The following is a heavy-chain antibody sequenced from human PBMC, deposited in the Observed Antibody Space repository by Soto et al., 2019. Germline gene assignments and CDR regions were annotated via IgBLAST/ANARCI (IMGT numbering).Heavy chain of an antibody. CDR3: ARGAIPYYYYGMDV. CDR1: GGSISSGGYY. CDR2: IYYSGST. Sequence: QVQLQESGPGLVKPSQTLSLTCTVSGGSISSGGYYWSWIRQHPGKGLEWIGYIYYSGSTYYNPSLKSRVTISVDTSKNQFSLKLSSVTAADTAVYYCARGAIPYYYYGMDVWGQGTTVTVSS. D-gene: IGHD2-2*01. J-gene: IGHJ6*02. V-gene: IGHV4-31*03.